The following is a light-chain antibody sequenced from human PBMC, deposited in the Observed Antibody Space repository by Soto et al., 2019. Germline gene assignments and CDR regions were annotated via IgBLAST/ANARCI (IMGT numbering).Light chain of an antibody. CDR2: DTS. CDR3: QQYDNWPPCT. CDR1: QSVSRF. J-gene: IGKJ2*02. Sequence: EIVMTQSPATLSVSPGERITLSCRASQSVSRFLAWYQKRPGQAPRLLIYDTSTRATGVPARFSGSGSGTEFSLTISSLQSEDLAVYYGQQYDNWPPCTFGQGTKLEVK. V-gene: IGKV3-15*01.